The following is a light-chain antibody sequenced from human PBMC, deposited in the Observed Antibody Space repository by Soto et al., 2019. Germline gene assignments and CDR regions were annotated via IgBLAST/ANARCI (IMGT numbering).Light chain of an antibody. CDR2: AAS. Sequence: DIQMTQSPSSLSASVGDRVTMTCRASQGISNYLAWYQQKPGKVPKLLIYAASTLQSGVPSRFSGSGSGTDFTLTISSLQPEDVASYYCHKYNSAPLTFAGGTKVEIK. J-gene: IGKJ4*01. V-gene: IGKV1-27*01. CDR1: QGISNY. CDR3: HKYNSAPLT.